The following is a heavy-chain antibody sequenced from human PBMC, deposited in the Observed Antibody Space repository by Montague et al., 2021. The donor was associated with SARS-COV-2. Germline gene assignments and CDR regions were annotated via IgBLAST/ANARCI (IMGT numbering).Heavy chain of an antibody. CDR3: ARGFDY. J-gene: IGHJ4*02. CDR1: GGSISRYY. V-gene: IGHV4-59*01. Sequence: SETLSLTCTGAGGSISRYYWSWIQQHPGKGLEWIGYIYYSGSTNYNPSLKSRVTISVDTSKNQFSLKLSSVTAADTAVYYCARGFDYWGQGTLVTVSS. CDR2: IYYSGST.